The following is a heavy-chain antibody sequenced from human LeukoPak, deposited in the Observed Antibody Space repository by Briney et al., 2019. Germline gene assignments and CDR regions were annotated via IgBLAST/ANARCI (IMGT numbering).Heavy chain of an antibody. CDR1: GFTFSDYY. CDR2: ISRSGSTI. V-gene: IGHV3-11*01. CDR3: AKDISTDTAMAFDS. J-gene: IGHJ4*02. D-gene: IGHD5-18*01. Sequence: GGSLRLSCAASGFTFSDYYMSWIRQAPGKGLEWVSYISRSGSTIYYADSVKGRFTISRDNAKNSLYLQMNSLRAEDTALYYCAKDISTDTAMAFDSWGQGTLVTVSS.